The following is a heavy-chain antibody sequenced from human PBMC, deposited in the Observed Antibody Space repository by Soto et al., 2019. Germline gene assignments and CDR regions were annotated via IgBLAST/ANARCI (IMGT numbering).Heavy chain of an antibody. V-gene: IGHV4-4*02. Sequence: PSETLSLTCAVSSGSISSSNWWCWVRQPPGKGLEWIGEIYHSGSTNYNPSLKSRVTISVDKSKNQFSLKLSSVTAADTAVYYCARRDYDILTGYDYFDYWGQGTLVTVSS. D-gene: IGHD3-9*01. CDR2: IYHSGST. CDR1: SGSISSSNW. J-gene: IGHJ4*02. CDR3: ARRDYDILTGYDYFDY.